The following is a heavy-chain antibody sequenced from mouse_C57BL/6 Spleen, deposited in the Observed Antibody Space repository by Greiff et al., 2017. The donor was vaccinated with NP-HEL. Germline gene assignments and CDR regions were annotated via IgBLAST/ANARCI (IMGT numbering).Heavy chain of an antibody. J-gene: IGHJ2*01. CDR2: INPSTGGT. D-gene: IGHD3-2*02. CDR3: ARSAQATDY. V-gene: IGHV1-42*01. Sequence: VPLTESGPELVKPGASVKISCKASGYSFTGYYMNWVKQSPEKSLEWIGEINPSTGGTTYNQKFKAKATLTVDKSSSTAYMQLKSLTSEDSAVYYCARSAQATDYWGQGTTLTVSS. CDR1: GYSFTGYY.